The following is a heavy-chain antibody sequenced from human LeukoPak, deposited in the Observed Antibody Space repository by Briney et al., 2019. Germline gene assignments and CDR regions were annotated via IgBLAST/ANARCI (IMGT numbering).Heavy chain of an antibody. J-gene: IGHJ4*02. Sequence: GGSLRLSCAASGFTVSSNYMSWVRQAPGKGLEWVSVIYSGGSTYYADSVKGRFTISRDNSKNTLYLQMNSLRAEDTAVYYCASRAIYGDRALDYWGQGTLVTVSS. V-gene: IGHV3-66*01. CDR2: IYSGGST. CDR3: ASRAIYGDRALDY. D-gene: IGHD4-17*01. CDR1: GFTVSSNY.